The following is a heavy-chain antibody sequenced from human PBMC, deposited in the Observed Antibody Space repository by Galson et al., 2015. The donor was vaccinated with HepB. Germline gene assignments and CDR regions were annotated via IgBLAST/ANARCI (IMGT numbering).Heavy chain of an antibody. V-gene: IGHV1-18*01. Sequence: SVKVSCKASGGTFSSYAISWVRQAPGQGLEWMGWISAYNGNTNYAQKLQGRVTMTTDTSTSTAYMELSNLRSEDTAVYYCAREGELPHAFDIWGQGTMVTVSS. D-gene: IGHD1-26*01. CDR1: GGTFSSYA. CDR2: ISAYNGNT. CDR3: AREGELPHAFDI. J-gene: IGHJ3*02.